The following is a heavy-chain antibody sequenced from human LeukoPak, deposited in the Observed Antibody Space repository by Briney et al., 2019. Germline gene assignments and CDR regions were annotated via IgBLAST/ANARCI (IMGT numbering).Heavy chain of an antibody. J-gene: IGHJ4*02. CDR3: AAVLDTAMVNFDY. Sequence: ASVKVSCKVSGDTFSSYAISWVRQAPGQGLEWMGGIIPIFGMTNYTQKFQGRVTITADESTSTAYMELSSLRSEDTAVYYCAAVLDTAMVNFDYWGQGTLVTVSS. D-gene: IGHD5-18*01. V-gene: IGHV1-69*01. CDR1: GDTFSSYA. CDR2: IIPIFGMT.